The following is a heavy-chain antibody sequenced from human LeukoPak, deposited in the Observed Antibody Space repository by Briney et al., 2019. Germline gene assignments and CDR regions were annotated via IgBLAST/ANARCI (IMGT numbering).Heavy chain of an antibody. CDR3: ARVWFGELAGVDY. Sequence: SETLSLTCTVSGGSISSYYWSWIRQPPGKGLEWIGYIYNSGSTNYNPSLKSRVTISVDTSKNQFSLKLSSVTAADTAVYYCARVWFGELAGVDYWGQGTLVTVSS. V-gene: IGHV4-59*12. D-gene: IGHD3-10*01. CDR2: IYNSGST. J-gene: IGHJ4*02. CDR1: GGSISSYY.